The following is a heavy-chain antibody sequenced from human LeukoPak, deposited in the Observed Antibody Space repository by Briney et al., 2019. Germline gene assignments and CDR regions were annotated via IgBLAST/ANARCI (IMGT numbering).Heavy chain of an antibody. CDR1: GFTFRSYD. CDR2: IGTAGEI. D-gene: IGHD6-13*01. Sequence: GGSLRLSCAASGFTFRSYDMHWARQATGKGLEWVSGIGTAGEIYYPGSVKGRFTISRENAKNSLYLQMNSLRAGDTAVYYCARAAYSSTWYSRYFDLWGRGTLVTVSS. J-gene: IGHJ2*01. V-gene: IGHV3-13*01. CDR3: ARAAYSSTWYSRYFDL.